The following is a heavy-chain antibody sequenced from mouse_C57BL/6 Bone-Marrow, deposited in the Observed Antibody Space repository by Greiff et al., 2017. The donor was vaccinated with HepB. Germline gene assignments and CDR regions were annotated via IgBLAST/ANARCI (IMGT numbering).Heavy chain of an antibody. CDR3: SNWDDY. D-gene: IGHD4-1*02. J-gene: IGHJ2*01. CDR2: IDPSDSYT. CDR1: GYTFTSYW. V-gene: IGHV1-50*01. Sequence: QVQLQQSGAELVKPGASVKLSCKASGYTFTSYWMQWVKQRPGQGLEWIGEIDPSDSYTNYNQKFKGKATLTVDTSSSTAYMQLSSLTSEDSAVYYCSNWDDYWGQGTTLTVSS.